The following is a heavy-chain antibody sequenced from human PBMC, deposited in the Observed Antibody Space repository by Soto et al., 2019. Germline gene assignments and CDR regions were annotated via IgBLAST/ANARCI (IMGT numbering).Heavy chain of an antibody. CDR1: GGSISSYY. CDR3: ARQTGAVDY. J-gene: IGHJ4*02. CDR2: IYYSGST. Sequence: SETLSLTCTVSGGSISSYYWSWIRQPPGKGLEWIGYIYYSGSTNYNPSLKSRVTISVDTSKNQFSLKLSSVTAADTAVYYCARQTGAVDYWGQGTLVTVSS. D-gene: IGHD1-1*01. V-gene: IGHV4-59*01.